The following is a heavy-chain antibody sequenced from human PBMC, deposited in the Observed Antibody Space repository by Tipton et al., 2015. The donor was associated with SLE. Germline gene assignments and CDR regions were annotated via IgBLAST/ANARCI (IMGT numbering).Heavy chain of an antibody. Sequence: TLSLTCAVSGYSISSGYYWGWFRQPPGKGREWFGSIYHSGSTYYNPSLKSRVTISVDTSKNQFSLKLGSVTAADTAAYYCARFYDGMDVWGQGTTVTVSS. CDR3: ARFYDGMDV. CDR1: GYSISSGYY. V-gene: IGHV4-38-2*01. J-gene: IGHJ6*02. CDR2: IYHSGST.